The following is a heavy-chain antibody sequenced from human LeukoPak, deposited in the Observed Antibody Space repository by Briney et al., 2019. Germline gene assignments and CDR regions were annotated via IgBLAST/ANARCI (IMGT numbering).Heavy chain of an antibody. D-gene: IGHD4-17*01. CDR1: GFTFSSHA. CDR3: ARGGDTPHFDY. V-gene: IGHV3-48*01. CDR2: ISSSGSTI. Sequence: PGGSLRLSCAASGFTFSSHAMSWVRQAPGKGLEWVSYISSSGSTIYYADSVKGRFTISRDNAKNSLYLQMNSLRAEDTAVYYCARGGDTPHFDYWGQGTLVTVSS. J-gene: IGHJ4*02.